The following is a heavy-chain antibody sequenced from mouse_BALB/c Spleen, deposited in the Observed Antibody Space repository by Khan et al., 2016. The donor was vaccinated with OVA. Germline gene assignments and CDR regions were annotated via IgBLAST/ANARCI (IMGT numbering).Heavy chain of an antibody. CDR2: IWSDGST. J-gene: IGHJ4*01. V-gene: IGHV2-6-1*01. CDR1: GFSLTNYG. Sequence: QVQLKESGPGLVAPSQSLSITCTISGFSLTNYGVHWVRQPPGKGLEWLVVIWSDGSTTYNSAIKSRLTISTENSKSQVFLKMNSLQTDDTAVYFCARQPYYHYNIMDYWGQGTSVTVSS. CDR3: ARQPYYHYNIMDY. D-gene: IGHD2-10*01.